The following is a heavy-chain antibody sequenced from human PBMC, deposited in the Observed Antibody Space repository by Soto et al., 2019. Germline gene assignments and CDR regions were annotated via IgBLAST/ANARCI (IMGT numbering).Heavy chain of an antibody. CDR3: ASALGVPAAYGVGSAFDI. V-gene: IGHV4-59*01. CDR1: GGSISSYY. CDR2: IYYSGST. Sequence: ATLSLTCTVSGGSISSYYWSWIRQPPGKGLEWIGYIYYSGSTNYNPSLKSRVTISVDTSKNQFSLKLSSVTAADTAVYYCASALGVPAAYGVGSAFDIWGQGTMVTVSS. J-gene: IGHJ3*02. D-gene: IGHD2-2*01.